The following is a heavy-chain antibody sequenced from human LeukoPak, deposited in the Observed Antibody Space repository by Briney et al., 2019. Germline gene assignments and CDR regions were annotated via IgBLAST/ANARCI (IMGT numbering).Heavy chain of an antibody. Sequence: SETLSLTCAVSGGSISSSNWWSWVRQPPGKGLEWIGEIYHSGSTNYNPSLKSRVTISVDKSKNQFSLKLSSVTAADTAVYYCARDLIYYYDSSGLNLGGMDVWGQGTTVTVSS. CDR3: ARDLIYYYDSSGLNLGGMDV. V-gene: IGHV4-4*02. J-gene: IGHJ6*02. CDR2: IYHSGST. D-gene: IGHD3-22*01. CDR1: GGSISSSNW.